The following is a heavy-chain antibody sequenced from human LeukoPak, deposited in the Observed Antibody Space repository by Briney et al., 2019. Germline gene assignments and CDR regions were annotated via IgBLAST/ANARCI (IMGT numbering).Heavy chain of an antibody. Sequence: GGSLRLSCAASGFTFSDHYMDWVRQAPGKGLEWVGRTRNKANSYTTEYAASVKGRFTISRDDSKNSLYLQRNSLKTEDTAVYYCTYDSSGNDAFDIWGQGTMVTVSS. CDR1: GFTFSDHY. J-gene: IGHJ3*02. V-gene: IGHV3-72*01. CDR3: TYDSSGNDAFDI. D-gene: IGHD3-22*01. CDR2: TRNKANSYTT.